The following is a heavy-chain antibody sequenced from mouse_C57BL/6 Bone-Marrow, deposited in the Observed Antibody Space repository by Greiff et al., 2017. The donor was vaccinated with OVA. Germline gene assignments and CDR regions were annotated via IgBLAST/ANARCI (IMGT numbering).Heavy chain of an antibody. J-gene: IGHJ4*01. CDR1: GYTFTDYE. V-gene: IGHV1-15*01. Sequence: VQVVESGAELVRPGASVTLSCKASGYTFTDYEMHWVKQTPVHGLEWIGAIDPETGGTAYNQKFKGKAILTADKSSSTAYMELRSLTSEYSAVYYCTSGYSNYYAMDYWGQGTSVTVSS. CDR3: TSGYSNYYAMDY. D-gene: IGHD2-5*01. CDR2: IDPETGGT.